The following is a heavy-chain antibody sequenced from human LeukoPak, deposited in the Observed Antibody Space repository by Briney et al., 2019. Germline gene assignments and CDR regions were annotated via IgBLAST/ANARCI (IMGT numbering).Heavy chain of an antibody. CDR3: ARDGVAAADKRSKFDY. D-gene: IGHD6-13*01. CDR2: ISYDGNNK. CDR1: GFTFSSYA. J-gene: IGHJ4*02. Sequence: GGSLRLSCAASGFTFSSYAMYWVRQALDKGLEWVALISYDGNNKYYADSVKGRFTISRDTSKNTLYLQMNSLRPEDTAVYYCARDGVAAADKRSKFDYWGQGTRVTVCS. V-gene: IGHV3-30*04.